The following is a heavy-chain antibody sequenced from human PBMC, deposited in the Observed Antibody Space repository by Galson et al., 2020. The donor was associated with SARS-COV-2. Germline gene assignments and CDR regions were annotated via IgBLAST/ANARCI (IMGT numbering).Heavy chain of an antibody. CDR2: ISGSGCST. D-gene: IGHD2-2*01. Sequence: GESLKISCAASGFTFSSYAMSWVRQAPGKGLEWVSAISGSGCSTYYADSVKGRFTISRDNSKNTLYLQMNSLRAEDTAVYYCAKVRGYCSSTSCYYFDYWGQGTLVTVSS. CDR1: GFTFSSYA. J-gene: IGHJ4*02. CDR3: AKVRGYCSSTSCYYFDY. V-gene: IGHV3-23*01.